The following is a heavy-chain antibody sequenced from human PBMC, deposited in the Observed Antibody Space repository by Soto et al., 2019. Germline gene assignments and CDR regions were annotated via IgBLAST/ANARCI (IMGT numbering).Heavy chain of an antibody. J-gene: IGHJ5*02. CDR1: GYTFTSYG. V-gene: IGHV1-18*01. CDR2: ISAYDGST. D-gene: IGHD1-1*01. CDR3: ARHNSQWPNWFHP. Sequence: QVQQVQSGAEVKRPGASAKVSCKASGYTFTSYGFSWVRQAPGQGLEWMGWISAYDGSTNYAQKFQGRVTMTTDTSTSTAYSELKSLRSDDTAVYYCARHNSQWPNWFHPWGQGTLVTVSS.